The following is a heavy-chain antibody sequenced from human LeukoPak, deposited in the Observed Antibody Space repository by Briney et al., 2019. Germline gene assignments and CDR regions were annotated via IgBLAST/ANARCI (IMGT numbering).Heavy chain of an antibody. D-gene: IGHD6-19*01. V-gene: IGHV3-15*07. CDR1: AFIFSGHW. CDR3: TTESENSSGWYPYYFDY. Sequence: GGSLRLSCEGSAFIFSGHWMNWVRQAPGKGLEWVGRIKSKTDGGTTDYAAPVKGRFTISRDDSKNTLYLQMNSLKTEDTAVYYCTTESENSSGWYPYYFDYWGQGTLVTVSS. J-gene: IGHJ4*02. CDR2: IKSKTDGGTT.